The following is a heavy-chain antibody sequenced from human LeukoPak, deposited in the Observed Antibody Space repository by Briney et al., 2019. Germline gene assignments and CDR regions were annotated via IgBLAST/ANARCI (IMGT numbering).Heavy chain of an antibody. V-gene: IGHV3-30-3*01. CDR2: ISYDGSNK. D-gene: IGHD2-2*01. Sequence: GRSLRLSCAASGFTFSSYAMHWVRQAPGKGLEWVAVISYDGSNKYYADSVKGRFTISRDNSKNTLYLQINSLRAEDTAVYYCARDRAVPVAKTYVFDYWGQGTLVTVSS. CDR1: GFTFSSYA. J-gene: IGHJ4*02. CDR3: ARDRAVPVAKTYVFDY.